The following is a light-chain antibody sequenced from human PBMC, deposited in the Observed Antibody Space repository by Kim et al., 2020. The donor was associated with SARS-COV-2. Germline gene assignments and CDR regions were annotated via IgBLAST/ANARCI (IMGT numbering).Light chain of an antibody. CDR3: QAWDSSTV. CDR1: KLGDKY. J-gene: IGLJ1*01. CDR2: QDT. Sequence: SVSPGQTASITCAGDKLGDKYACWYQQKPGQSPVLVIYQDTKRPSGIPGRFSGSNAGNTATLTIGGTQTMDEADYYCQAWDSSTVFGTGTKVTVL. V-gene: IGLV3-1*01.